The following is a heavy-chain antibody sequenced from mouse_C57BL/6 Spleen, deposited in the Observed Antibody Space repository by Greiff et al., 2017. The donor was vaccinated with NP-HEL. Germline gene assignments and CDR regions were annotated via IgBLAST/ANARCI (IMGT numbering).Heavy chain of an antibody. CDR3: ARGVTGTFDY. CDR1: GYTFTSYW. J-gene: IGHJ2*01. CDR2: IDPSDSYT. V-gene: IGHV1-50*01. Sequence: QVQLQQSGAELVKPGASVKLSCKASGYTFTSYWMQWVKQRPGQGLEWIGEIDPSDSYTNYNQKFKGKATLTVDTSSSTAYMQLSSLTSEESAVYYCARGVTGTFDYWGQGTTLTVSS. D-gene: IGHD4-1*01.